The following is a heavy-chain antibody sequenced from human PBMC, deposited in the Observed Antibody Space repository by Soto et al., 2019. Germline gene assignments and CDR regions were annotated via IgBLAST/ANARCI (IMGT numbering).Heavy chain of an antibody. CDR2: ISYDGSNK. CDR1: GFTFRSYG. V-gene: IGHV3-30*18. CDR3: AKDGSVAAADYYFDY. Sequence: QVQLVESGAGVVQPGRSLGLSCAASGFTFRSYGMHWVREAPGKGLEWLAVISYDGSNKYYADSLKGRFTISRDNSKNTLYLQMNSLRAEDTAVYYCAKDGSVAAADYYFDYWGQGTLVTVSS. J-gene: IGHJ4*02. D-gene: IGHD6-13*01.